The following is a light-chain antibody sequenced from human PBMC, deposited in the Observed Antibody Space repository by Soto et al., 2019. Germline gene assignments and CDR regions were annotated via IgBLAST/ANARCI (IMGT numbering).Light chain of an antibody. CDR1: QEISNY. V-gene: IGKV1-33*01. Sequence: DIQMTQSPSSLSASVGDRVTITCQASQEISNYLNWYQQKPGKAPKLLIYDASNLETGVPSWFSGSVSGTYFTFTISSLQPEDIATYYCQQYDNLLTWTFGQGTKVEIK. J-gene: IGKJ1*01. CDR2: DAS. CDR3: QQYDNLLTWT.